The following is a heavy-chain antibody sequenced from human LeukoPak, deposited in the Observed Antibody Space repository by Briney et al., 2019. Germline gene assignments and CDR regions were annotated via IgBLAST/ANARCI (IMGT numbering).Heavy chain of an antibody. J-gene: IGHJ4*02. D-gene: IGHD2-15*01. Sequence: GGSLRLSCAASGFTFSSYGMHWVRQAPGKGLGWVAVIWYDGSNKYYADSVKGRFTISRDNSKNTLYLQMNSLRAEDTAVYYCAKERLGYCSGGSCYVFDYWGQGTLVTVSS. CDR3: AKERLGYCSGGSCYVFDY. CDR2: IWYDGSNK. V-gene: IGHV3-33*06. CDR1: GFTFSSYG.